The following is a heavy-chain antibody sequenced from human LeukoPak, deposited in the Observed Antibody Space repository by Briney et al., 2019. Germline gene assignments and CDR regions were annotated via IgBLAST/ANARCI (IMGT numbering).Heavy chain of an antibody. CDR3: VRGSGWFFGL. V-gene: IGHV3-7*01. D-gene: IGHD6-19*01. CDR1: QFSISYDW. J-gene: IGHJ4*02. Sequence: PGGSLRLSCAASQFSISYDWMHWVRQAPGKGLEWVASIKEDGRGIHYLASVKGRFSISRDNAKNSLYLEMNTLRAEDTAVYYCVRGSGWFFGLWGQGSLVTVSS. CDR2: IKEDGRGI.